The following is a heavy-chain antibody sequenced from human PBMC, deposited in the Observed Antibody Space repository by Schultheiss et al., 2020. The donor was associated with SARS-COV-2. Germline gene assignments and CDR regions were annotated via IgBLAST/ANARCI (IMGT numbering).Heavy chain of an antibody. CDR3: ARDRKGTMVQGVPYGMDV. J-gene: IGHJ6*02. CDR1: GGSISSGGYS. Sequence: SETLSLTCAVSGGSISSGGYSWSWIRQPPGKGLEWIGYIYHSGSTYYNPSLKSRVTISVDTSKNQFSLKLSSVTAADTAVYYCARDRKGTMVQGVPYGMDVWGQGTTVTVSS. CDR2: IYHSGST. D-gene: IGHD3-10*01. V-gene: IGHV4-30-2*01.